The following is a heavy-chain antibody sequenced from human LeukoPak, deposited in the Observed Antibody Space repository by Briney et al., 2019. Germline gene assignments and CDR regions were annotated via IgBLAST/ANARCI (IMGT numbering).Heavy chain of an antibody. CDR1: GGSISSSSYY. CDR2: IYYRGNT. V-gene: IGHV4-39*01. CDR3: ARQGIGATDPFDI. Sequence: PSESLSLTCTVSGGSISSSSYYWGWVRQPPGKGLEWIGSIYYRGNTYYNPSLKSRVTISVDTSKNQFPLKLSSVTAADTAVYYCARQGIGATDPFDIWGQGTMVTVPS. J-gene: IGHJ3*02. D-gene: IGHD5-24*01.